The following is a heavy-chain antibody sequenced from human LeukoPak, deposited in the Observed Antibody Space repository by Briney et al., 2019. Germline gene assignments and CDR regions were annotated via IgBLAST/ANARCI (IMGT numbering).Heavy chain of an antibody. V-gene: IGHV4-34*01. CDR1: GGSFSGYY. D-gene: IGHD2-2*01. Sequence: KPSETLSLTCAVYGGSFSGYYWSWIRQPPGKGLEWIGEINHSGSTNYNPSLKSRVTISVDKSQNQFSLKLTSVTAADTAVHFCARGVPATVFDYWGQGTLVTVSS. J-gene: IGHJ4*02. CDR3: ARGVPATVFDY. CDR2: INHSGST.